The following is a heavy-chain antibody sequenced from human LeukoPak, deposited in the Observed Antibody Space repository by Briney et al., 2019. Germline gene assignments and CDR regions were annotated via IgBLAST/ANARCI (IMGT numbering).Heavy chain of an antibody. CDR1: GGSISSYY. CDR2: IYTSGST. J-gene: IGHJ6*03. D-gene: IGHD2-2*02. V-gene: IGHV4-4*07. Sequence: SETLSLTCTVSGGSISSYYWSWIRQPAGKGLEWIGRIYTSGSTNYNPSLKSRVTISVDTSKNQFSLKLSSVTAADTAVYYCARYSVVVVPAAITSNYYYYYYMDVWGKGTTVTVSS. CDR3: ARYSVVVVPAAITSNYYYYYYMDV.